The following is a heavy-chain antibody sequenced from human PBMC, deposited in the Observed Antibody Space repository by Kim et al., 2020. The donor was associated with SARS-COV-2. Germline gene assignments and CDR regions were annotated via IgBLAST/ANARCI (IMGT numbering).Heavy chain of an antibody. V-gene: IGHV4-34*01. CDR3: AGGTRQWLSRHYYYYMDV. Sequence: SETLSLTCAVYGGSFSGYYWSWIRQPPGKGLEWIGEINHSGSTNYNPSLKSRVTISVDTSKNQFSLKLSPVTAADTAVYYCAGGTRQWLSRHYYYYMDVWGKGTTVTVSS. CDR1: GGSFSGYY. J-gene: IGHJ6*03. D-gene: IGHD6-19*01. CDR2: INHSGST.